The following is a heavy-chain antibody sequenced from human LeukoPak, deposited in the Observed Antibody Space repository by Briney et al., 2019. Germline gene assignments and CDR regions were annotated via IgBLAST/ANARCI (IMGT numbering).Heavy chain of an antibody. CDR3: ASGDRGPCEFDY. Sequence: GGSLRLSCAASGFTFSSYSMNWVRQAPGKGLEWVSSISSSSSYIYYADSVKGRFTISRDNAKNSLYLQMNSLRAEDTAVYYCASGDRGPCEFDYWGQGTLVTVSS. CDR1: GFTFSSYS. J-gene: IGHJ4*02. CDR2: ISSSSSYI. D-gene: IGHD3-22*01. V-gene: IGHV3-21*01.